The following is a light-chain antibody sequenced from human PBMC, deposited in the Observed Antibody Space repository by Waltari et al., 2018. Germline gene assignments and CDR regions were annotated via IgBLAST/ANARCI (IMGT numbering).Light chain of an antibody. Sequence: QSALTQPRSVSGSPGQSVTISCTGTSSIVDDYNFISWYRQHPGEAPKLMIYDVSKRPSGVPGSFSGSKSGNTASLTISGLQAEDEADYYCFSYASSYTSWVFGGGTKLTVL. V-gene: IGLV2-11*01. J-gene: IGLJ3*02. CDR3: FSYASSYTSWV. CDR1: SSIVDDYNF. CDR2: DVS.